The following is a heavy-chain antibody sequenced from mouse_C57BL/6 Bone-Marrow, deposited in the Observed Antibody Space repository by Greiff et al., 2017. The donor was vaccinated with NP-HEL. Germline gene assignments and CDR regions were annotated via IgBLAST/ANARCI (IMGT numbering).Heavy chain of an antibody. CDR2: ISRGGSYT. CDR1: GFTFTSYG. D-gene: IGHD2-4*01. CDR3: ARRVYDYVVDAMDY. V-gene: IGHV5-6*01. Sequence: VHLVESGGDLVKPGGSLKLSCAASGFTFTSYGMSWVRQTPDQGLEWVATISRGGSYTYYPDSVKGRFPIPRANAKNTLYLQMSSLKSEDTAMYYCARRVYDYVVDAMDYWGQGPSVTVSS. J-gene: IGHJ4*01.